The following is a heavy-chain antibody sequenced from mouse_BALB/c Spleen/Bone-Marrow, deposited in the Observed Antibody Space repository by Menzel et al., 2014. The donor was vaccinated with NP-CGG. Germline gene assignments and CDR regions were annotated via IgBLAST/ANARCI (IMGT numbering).Heavy chain of an antibody. Sequence: EVKLVESGGGLVQPGGSRKLSCAASGFTFSYFGMHWVRQGPEKGLEWVAYISSGSSTTYYADTVKGRFTISRDNPKNALFLQITRLRSEDAAMYYCGRRNAATGTVDYWGQGTSVTVSS. V-gene: IGHV5-17*02. D-gene: IGHD1-2*01. CDR2: ISSGSSTT. CDR3: GRRNAATGTVDY. CDR1: GFTFSYFG. J-gene: IGHJ4*01.